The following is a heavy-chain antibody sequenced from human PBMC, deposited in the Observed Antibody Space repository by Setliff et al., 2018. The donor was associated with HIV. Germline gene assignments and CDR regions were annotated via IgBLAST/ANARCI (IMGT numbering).Heavy chain of an antibody. D-gene: IGHD2-2*02. CDR1: GGSFSGYY. CDR2: INHSGST. V-gene: IGHV4-34*01. CDR3: ASLYAVDY. J-gene: IGHJ4*02. Sequence: PSETLSLTCAVYGGSFSGYYWSWIRQPPGKGLEWIGEINHSGSTNYNPSLKSRVTISVDTSKNQFSLKLSSVTAADTAVYYCASLYAVDYWGQGTLVTV.